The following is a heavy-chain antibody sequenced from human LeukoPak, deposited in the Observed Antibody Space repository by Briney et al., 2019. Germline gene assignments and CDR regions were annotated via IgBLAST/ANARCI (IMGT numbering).Heavy chain of an antibody. D-gene: IGHD1-26*01. V-gene: IGHV3-7*03. Sequence: GGSLRLSCAASGFTFSSYWMSWVRQAPGKGLEWVAHIKQDGSEKYYVDSVKGRFTISRDNAKNSLYLQMNSLRAEDTAVYYCAKGGKWDVTPFDYWGQGTLVTVSS. CDR1: GFTFSSYW. J-gene: IGHJ4*02. CDR2: IKQDGSEK. CDR3: AKGGKWDVTPFDY.